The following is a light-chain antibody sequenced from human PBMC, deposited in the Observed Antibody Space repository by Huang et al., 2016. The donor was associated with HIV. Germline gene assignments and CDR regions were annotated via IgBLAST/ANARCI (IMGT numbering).Light chain of an antibody. V-gene: IGKV3-15*01. Sequence: EVVMTQSPATLSVSPGERVTLSCRASQSVASKLAWYQQSPGQPPRLLIYGAATRATGIPARFSGSGSGTEFTLTISSLQSEDFAVYYCQQYNNWPPYTFGQGTKLDIK. CDR1: QSVASK. CDR3: QQYNNWPPYT. J-gene: IGKJ2*01. CDR2: GAA.